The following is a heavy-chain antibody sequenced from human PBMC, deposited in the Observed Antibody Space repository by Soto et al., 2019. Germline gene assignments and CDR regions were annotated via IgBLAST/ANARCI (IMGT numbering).Heavy chain of an antibody. CDR2: TNPYNGNT. V-gene: IGHV1-18*01. Sequence: VQLVQSGVEVKKPGASVKVSCKASGYTFTSYGISWVRQAPGQGLEWMGWTNPYNGNTNYAQKLQGRVTMTTDTSTSTAYMELRSLRSDDTAVYYCTRDPVGGNWFDPWGQGTLVTVSS. CDR1: GYTFTSYG. CDR3: TRDPVGGNWFDP. D-gene: IGHD1-26*01. J-gene: IGHJ5*02.